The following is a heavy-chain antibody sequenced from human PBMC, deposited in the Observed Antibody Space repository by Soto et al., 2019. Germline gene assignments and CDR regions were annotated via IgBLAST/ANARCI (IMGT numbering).Heavy chain of an antibody. CDR2: INRSGST. V-gene: IGHV4-34*01. J-gene: IGHJ6*03. CDR3: ARAQTYCSSASCYMGLYYYYMDV. CDR1: GGSFSGYY. Sequence: SETLSLTCAVYGGSFSGYYWSWIRQPPGKGLEWIGEINRSGSTNYNPSLKSRVTISVDTSKNQFSLKLSSVTAADTAVYYCARAQTYCSSASCYMGLYYYYMDVWGKGTTVTVSS. D-gene: IGHD2-2*02.